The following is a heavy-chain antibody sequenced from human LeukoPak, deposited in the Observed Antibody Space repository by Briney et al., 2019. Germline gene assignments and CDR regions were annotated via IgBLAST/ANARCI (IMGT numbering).Heavy chain of an antibody. Sequence: KPSETLSLTCTVSGGSISSSSYYWGWIRQPPGKGLEWIGSIYYSGSTYYNPSLKSRVTISVDTSKNQFSLKLSSVTAADTAVYYCARHLSHPWDLDLWGRGTLVTVSS. V-gene: IGHV4-39*01. CDR2: IYYSGST. J-gene: IGHJ2*01. CDR1: GGSISSSSYY. CDR3: ARHLSHPWDLDL.